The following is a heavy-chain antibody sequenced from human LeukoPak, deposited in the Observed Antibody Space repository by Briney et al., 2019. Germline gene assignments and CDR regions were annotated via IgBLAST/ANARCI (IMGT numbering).Heavy chain of an antibody. CDR1: GFTFSSYE. V-gene: IGHV3-48*03. CDR3: ASGRNYYDSSAAAFDI. CDR2: ISSSGSTI. J-gene: IGHJ3*02. Sequence: GGSLRLSCAASGFTFSSYEMNWVRHAPGKGLEWVSYISSSGSTIYYADSVKGRFTISRDNAKNSLYLQMNSLRADDTAVYYCASGRNYYDSSAAAFDIWGQRTMVTVSS. D-gene: IGHD3-22*01.